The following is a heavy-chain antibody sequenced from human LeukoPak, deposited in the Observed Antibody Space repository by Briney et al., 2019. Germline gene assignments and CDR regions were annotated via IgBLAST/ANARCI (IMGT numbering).Heavy chain of an antibody. CDR2: ISGGGGGT. J-gene: IGHJ4*02. V-gene: IGHV3-23*01. Sequence: PGGSLRLSCAASGFTFSSYAMSWVRQAPGKGLEWVSVISGGGGGTYYADSVKGRFSISRDKSRSTLYLQMNSLRAEDTAVYYCAKTYWAVAGTNSDYWGQGTLVTVSS. CDR3: AKTYWAVAGTNSDY. CDR1: GFTFSSYA. D-gene: IGHD6-19*01.